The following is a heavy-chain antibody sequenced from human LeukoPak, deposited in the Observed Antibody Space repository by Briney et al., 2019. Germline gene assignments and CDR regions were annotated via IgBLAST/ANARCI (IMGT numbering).Heavy chain of an antibody. Sequence: PGGSLRLSCTASGFSFSRSGMHWVRQAPGKGLEWVAVMSFDGSIEFYADSVKGRFTISRDNSKNTLYLQMNSLRAEDTAVYYCAKGMWVVRGVIGDAFDIWGQGTMVTVSS. D-gene: IGHD3-10*01. J-gene: IGHJ3*02. CDR1: GFSFSRSG. CDR3: AKGMWVVRGVIGDAFDI. CDR2: MSFDGSIE. V-gene: IGHV3-30*18.